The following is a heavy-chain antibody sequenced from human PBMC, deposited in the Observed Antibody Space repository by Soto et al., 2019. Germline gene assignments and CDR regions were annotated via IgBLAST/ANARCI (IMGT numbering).Heavy chain of an antibody. J-gene: IGHJ1*01. D-gene: IGHD6-6*01. CDR3: ARGIMRGDGGSSGYFQH. CDR1: GGSFSGYY. V-gene: IGHV4-34*01. CDR2: INHSGST. Sequence: SETLSLTCAVYGGSFSGYYWSWIRQPPGKGLEWIGEINHSGSTNYNPSLKSRVTISVDTSKNQFSLKLSSVTAADTAVYYCARGIMRGDGGSSGYFQHWGQGTLVTVSS.